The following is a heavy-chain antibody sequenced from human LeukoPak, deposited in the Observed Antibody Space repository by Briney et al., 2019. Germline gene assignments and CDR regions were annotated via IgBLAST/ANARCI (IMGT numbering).Heavy chain of an antibody. CDR2: FNPEEGET. CDR1: GYSLRELI. CDR3: ARDRGVPAVFDY. J-gene: IGHJ4*02. D-gene: IGHD3-10*01. V-gene: IGHV1-24*01. Sequence: ASVKVSCKVSGYSLRELIMHWLRQAPGKGPEWMGGFNPEEGETIYAQKFQGRVTMTEDTSTDTAYMELSSLTSEDTAVYYCARDRGVPAVFDYWGQGTLITVSS.